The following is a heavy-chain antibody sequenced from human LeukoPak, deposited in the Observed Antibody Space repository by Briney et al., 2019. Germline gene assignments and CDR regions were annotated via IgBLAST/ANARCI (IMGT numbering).Heavy chain of an antibody. CDR2: INSDGSNT. CDR1: GFTFSSHW. V-gene: IGHV3-74*01. Sequence: GGSLRLSCAASGFTFSSHWVHWVRQAPGKGLVWVSRINSDGSNTNYADSVKGRFTISRDNAKNTLSLQMNSLRAEDTAIYYCARGFSGIAFDFWGQGTMVTVSS. J-gene: IGHJ3*01. CDR3: ARGFSGIAFDF. D-gene: IGHD6-25*01.